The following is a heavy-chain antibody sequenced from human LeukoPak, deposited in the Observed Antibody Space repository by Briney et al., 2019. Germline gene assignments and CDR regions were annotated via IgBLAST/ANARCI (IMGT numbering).Heavy chain of an antibody. CDR3: ATVSEY. CDR1: GFTFNYFW. CDR2: INNDGTAT. Sequence: GGSLRHSCAASGFTFNYFWMHWVRHVPGKGLVWVSGINNDGTATYYADSVKGRFTIPRDNAKNTVYLQMNGLRAEDTTVYYCATVSEYWGQGTLVTVSS. V-gene: IGHV3-74*01. J-gene: IGHJ4*02.